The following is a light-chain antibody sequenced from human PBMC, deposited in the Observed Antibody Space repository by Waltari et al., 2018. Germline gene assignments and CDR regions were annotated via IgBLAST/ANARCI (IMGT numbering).Light chain of an antibody. V-gene: IGKV3-11*01. CDR3: HHLGSGPYT. CDR2: DAS. J-gene: IGKJ5*01. CDR1: QSVINY. Sequence: EIVLTQSPATLSLSPGERATLSCRARQSVINYLGVYHLKPGQVPKLVISDASTRPAGIPSRVSCSGSGADFTLTSSNVEPEVVAFYVCHHLGSGPYTFGQGTRLEMK.